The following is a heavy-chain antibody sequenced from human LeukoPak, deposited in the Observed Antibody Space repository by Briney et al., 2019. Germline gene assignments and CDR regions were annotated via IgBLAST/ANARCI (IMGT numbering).Heavy chain of an antibody. V-gene: IGHV5-51*01. J-gene: IGHJ6*02. CDR1: GYGFTSYW. CDR3: ARYAVTTVSPYYYYGMDV. Sequence: GESLKISCKGSGYGFTSYWIGWVRQMPGKGLEWMGIIYPGDSDTRYSPSFQGQVTISADKSISTAYLQWSSLKASDTAMYYCARYAVTTVSPYYYYGMDVWGQGTTVTVSS. D-gene: IGHD4-17*01. CDR2: IYPGDSDT.